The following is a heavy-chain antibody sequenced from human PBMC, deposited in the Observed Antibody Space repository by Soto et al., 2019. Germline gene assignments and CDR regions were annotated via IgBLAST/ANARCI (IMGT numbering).Heavy chain of an antibody. J-gene: IGHJ4*02. V-gene: IGHV1-18*01. CDR2: ISAYNGNT. CDR3: ARDRSNSDF. CDR1: GGTFSSYA. Sequence: ASVKVSCKASGGTFSSYAISWVRQAPGQGLEWMGWISAYNGNTNYAQKFQGRVSMTTDKSTNTAYMELRSLTSDDTAVYYCARDRSNSDFWGQGTLVTVSS. D-gene: IGHD2-21*01.